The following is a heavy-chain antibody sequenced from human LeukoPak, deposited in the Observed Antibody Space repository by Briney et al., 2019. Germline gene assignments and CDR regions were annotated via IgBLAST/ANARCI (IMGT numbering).Heavy chain of an antibody. CDR2: IYYSGST. CDR3: ARRLARGGWFDP. J-gene: IGHJ5*02. CDR1: GGSISNYY. Sequence: PSETLSLTCTVSGGSISNYYWSWIRQPPGKGLEWIGYIYYSGSTNYNPSLKSRVTISVDTSKNQFSLKLSSVTAADTAVYYCARRLARGGWFDPWGQGTLVTVSS. V-gene: IGHV4-59*08. D-gene: IGHD2-21*01.